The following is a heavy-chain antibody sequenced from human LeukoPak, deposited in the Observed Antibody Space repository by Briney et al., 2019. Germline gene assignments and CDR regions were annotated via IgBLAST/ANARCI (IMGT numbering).Heavy chain of an antibody. CDR2: IWYDGSNK. V-gene: IGHV3-33*08. J-gene: IGHJ3*02. CDR3: ARESADSDAFDI. Sequence: GRSLRLSCAAPGFTFSSYGMHWVRQAPGKGLEWVAGIWYDGSNKYYADSVKGRFTISRDNYRNTLYLQMNSLRAEDTAVYYCARESADSDAFDIWGQGTMVTVSS. D-gene: IGHD3/OR15-3a*01. CDR1: GFTFSSYG.